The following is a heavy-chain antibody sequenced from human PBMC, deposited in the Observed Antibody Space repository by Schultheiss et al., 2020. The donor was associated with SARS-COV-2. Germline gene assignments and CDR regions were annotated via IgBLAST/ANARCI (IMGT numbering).Heavy chain of an antibody. CDR1: GFTFSSYA. Sequence: GEFLKISCAASGFTFSSYAMSWVRQAPGKGLEWVSAISGSGGSTYYADSVKGRFTISRDNSKNTLYLQMNSLRAEDTAVYYCAKDLEENRGLIDAFDIWGQGTMVTVSS. J-gene: IGHJ3*02. CDR3: AKDLEENRGLIDAFDI. V-gene: IGHV3-23*01. CDR2: ISGSGGST. D-gene: IGHD3-16*01.